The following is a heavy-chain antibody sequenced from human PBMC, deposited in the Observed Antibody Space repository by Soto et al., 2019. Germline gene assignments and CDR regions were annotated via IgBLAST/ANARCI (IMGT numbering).Heavy chain of an antibody. Sequence: QVQLRESGPALVKPSETLSLTCTVSNGSISPHYWSWIRQPPGGGLEWIGYMYYNGNTNYSPSFQSRLTLSLDTSKSQFSLRLTSVPAADTAVYYCARHFARAGSTTPFFYYILDVWGTGTTVTVSS. V-gene: IGHV4-59*08. CDR2: MYYNGNT. J-gene: IGHJ6*03. CDR3: ARHFARAGSTTPFFYYILDV. CDR1: NGSISPHY. D-gene: IGHD2-15*01.